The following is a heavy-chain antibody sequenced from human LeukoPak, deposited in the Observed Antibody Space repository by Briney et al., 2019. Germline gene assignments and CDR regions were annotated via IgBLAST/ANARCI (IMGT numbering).Heavy chain of an antibody. Sequence: SETLSLTCTVSGGSISTGDFFWGWIRQPPGKDLEWIGSIRYGGNTLYNPSLKSRLAIAIDTSKNQFSLKLSPVTAADTAVYYCARGGGYCSSTSCYYYFDYWGQGTLVTVSS. J-gene: IGHJ4*02. V-gene: IGHV4-39*01. CDR1: GGSISTGDFF. D-gene: IGHD2-2*01. CDR3: ARGGGYCSSTSCYYYFDY. CDR2: IRYGGNT.